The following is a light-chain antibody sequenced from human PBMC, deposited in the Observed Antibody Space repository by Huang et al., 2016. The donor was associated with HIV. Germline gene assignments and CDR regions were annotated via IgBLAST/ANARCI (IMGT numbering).Light chain of an antibody. CDR1: QGIRSD. Sequence: IQLTQSPSSLSASVGDRVTITCRASQGIRSDLAWYQQKPGKAPKLLIYAASTLQSGVPARISGSGSGTDFTLTISSLQPEDFATYYCQQLNSFPLTFGGGTKVEIK. CDR2: AAS. J-gene: IGKJ4*01. CDR3: QQLNSFPLT. V-gene: IGKV1-9*01.